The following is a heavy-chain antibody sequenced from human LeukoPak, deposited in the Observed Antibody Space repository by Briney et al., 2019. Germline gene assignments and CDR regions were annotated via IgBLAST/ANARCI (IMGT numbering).Heavy chain of an antibody. CDR3: AREGYCSGGSCYPDY. J-gene: IGHJ4*02. CDR2: ISAYNGNT. Sequence: ASXXVSCKASGYSFTSYGISWVRQAPGQGVEGMGWISAYNGNTKYAQKLQGRVTITTDTYTRKAYMEVRSLRSDDTAVYYCAREGYCSGGSCYPDYWGQGTLVTVSS. CDR1: GYSFTSYG. V-gene: IGHV1-18*01. D-gene: IGHD2-15*01.